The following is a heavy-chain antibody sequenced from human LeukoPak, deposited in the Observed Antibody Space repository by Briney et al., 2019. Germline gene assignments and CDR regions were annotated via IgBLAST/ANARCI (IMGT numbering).Heavy chain of an antibody. D-gene: IGHD5-24*01. CDR3: ARERDDYNFSDY. Sequence: TGGSLRLSCAASGFTFDSCWMSWVRQAPGKGLEWVANIKQDGSEKYYVDSVKGRFTISRDNAKKSLYLQMNSLRAEDTAVYYCARERDDYNFSDYWGQGTLVTVSS. J-gene: IGHJ4*02. CDR1: GFTFDSCW. V-gene: IGHV3-7*04. CDR2: IKQDGSEK.